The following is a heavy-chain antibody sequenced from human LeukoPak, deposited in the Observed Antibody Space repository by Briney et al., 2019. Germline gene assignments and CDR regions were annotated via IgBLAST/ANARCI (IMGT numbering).Heavy chain of an antibody. V-gene: IGHV3-74*01. J-gene: IGHJ4*02. CDR3: ARDLEYPVDY. CDR2: IDIDGGT. D-gene: IGHD2/OR15-2a*01. Sequence: GGSLRLSCAASGFTFSPHYMLWVRQAPGKGLVWVSRIDIDGGTGYADSVKGRFTITRDNAKNTVYLQMNSLRAEDTAVYYCARDLEYPVDYWGQGTSVTVSS. CDR1: GFTFSPHY.